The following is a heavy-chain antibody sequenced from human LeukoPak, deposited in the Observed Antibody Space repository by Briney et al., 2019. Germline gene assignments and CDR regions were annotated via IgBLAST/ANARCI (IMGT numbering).Heavy chain of an antibody. CDR2: IYSGGTT. CDR1: GFSVTDNY. Sequence: GGSLRLSCVVSGFSVTDNYMSWVRQAPGKGLEWISVIYSGGTTHYADSVKGRFTISRDNSQNTLYLQMNSLRAEDTAVYYCARPLLTLPAFHHWGRAPWSPSR. V-gene: IGHV3-53*01. D-gene: IGHD3-9*01. J-gene: IGHJ1*01. CDR3: ARPLLTLPAFHH.